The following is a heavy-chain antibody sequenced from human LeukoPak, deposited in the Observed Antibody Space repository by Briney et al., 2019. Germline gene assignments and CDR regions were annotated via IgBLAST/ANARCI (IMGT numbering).Heavy chain of an antibody. V-gene: IGHV3-30-3*01. CDR1: GFTFRSYF. J-gene: IGHJ3*02. D-gene: IGHD2-21*01. CDR3: ARERQDTILHSGAFDI. Sequence: GGSLRLSCAASGFTFRSYFMHWVRQAPGKGLEWVSDIASNGGHTFYAESVKGRFTISRDNSKNTLNLQMDSLRAEDTSVYFCARERQDTILHSGAFDIWGQGTMVTVSS. CDR2: IASNGGHT.